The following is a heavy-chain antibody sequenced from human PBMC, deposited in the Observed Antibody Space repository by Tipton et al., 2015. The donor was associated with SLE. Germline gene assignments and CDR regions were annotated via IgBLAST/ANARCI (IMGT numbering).Heavy chain of an antibody. Sequence: TLSLTCAVYGGSFSGYYWSWIRQPPGKGLEWIGEINRSGSTNYNPSLKSRVTISVDTSKNQFSLKLSSVTAADTAVYYCAREGRRGMGVDYWGQGTLVTVSS. V-gene: IGHV4-34*01. J-gene: IGHJ4*02. CDR2: INRSGST. D-gene: IGHD2-15*01. CDR3: AREGRRGMGVDY. CDR1: GGSFSGYY.